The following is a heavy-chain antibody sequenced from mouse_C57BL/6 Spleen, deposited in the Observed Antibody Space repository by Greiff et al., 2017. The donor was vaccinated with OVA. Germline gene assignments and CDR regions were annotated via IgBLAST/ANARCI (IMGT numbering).Heavy chain of an antibody. Sequence: QVQLQQPGAELVKPGASVKLSCKASGYTFTSYWMHWVKQRPGQGLEWIGMIHPNSGSTNYNEKFKSKATLTVDKSSSTAYMQLSSLTSEDSAVYYCARGPYDSNCLWYFDYWGQGTTLTVSS. V-gene: IGHV1-64*01. CDR2: IHPNSGST. CDR3: ARGPYDSNCLWYFDY. D-gene: IGHD2-5*01. J-gene: IGHJ2*01. CDR1: GYTFTSYW.